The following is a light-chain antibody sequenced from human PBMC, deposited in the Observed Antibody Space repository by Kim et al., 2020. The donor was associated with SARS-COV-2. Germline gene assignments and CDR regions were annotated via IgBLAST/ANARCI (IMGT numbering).Light chain of an antibody. CDR1: RSNIGSYL. Sequence: GQRVTIPCSGRRSNIGSYLVNWYQQLPGTAPKLLIYSNTQRPSGVPDRFSGSKSGTSASLAISGLQSEDEADYYCAAWDDSLNAVVFGGGTQLTVL. J-gene: IGLJ2*01. CDR3: AAWDDSLNAVV. CDR2: SNT. V-gene: IGLV1-44*01.